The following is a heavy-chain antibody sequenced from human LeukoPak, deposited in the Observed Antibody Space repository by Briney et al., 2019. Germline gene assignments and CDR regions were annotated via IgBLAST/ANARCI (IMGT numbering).Heavy chain of an antibody. J-gene: IGHJ3*02. V-gene: IGHV7-4-1*02. CDR1: GYTFTSYA. CDR2: INTNTGNP. D-gene: IGHD3-22*01. Sequence: ASVKVSCTASGYTFTSYAMNWVRQAPGQGLEWMGWINTNTGNPTYAQGFTGRFVFSLDTSVSTAYLQISSLKAEDTAVYYCARAAKPQYYYDSSGYDDAFDIWGQGTMVTVSS. CDR3: ARAAKPQYYYDSSGYDDAFDI.